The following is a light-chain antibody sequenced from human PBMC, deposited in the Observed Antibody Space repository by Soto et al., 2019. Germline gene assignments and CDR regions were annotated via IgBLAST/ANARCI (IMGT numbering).Light chain of an antibody. J-gene: IGLJ1*01. CDR3: SSCTLPTTISV. Sequence: QSVLTQPASVSGSPGQSITISCTGTSSDVGGYNYVSWYQQHPGKAPKLMIYEVSNRPSGVSNRFSGSKSGNTASLTISGLHAEDEADYYCSSCTLPTTISVFCNGTKLTV. CDR2: EVS. CDR1: SSDVGGYNY. V-gene: IGLV2-14*01.